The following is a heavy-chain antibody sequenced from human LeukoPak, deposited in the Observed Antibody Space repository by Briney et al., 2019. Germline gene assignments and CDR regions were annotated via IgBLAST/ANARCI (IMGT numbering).Heavy chain of an antibody. CDR2: ISAYNGNT. D-gene: IGHD4-17*01. Sequence: ASVKVSCKASGYTFTSYGISWVRQAPGQGLEWMGWISAYNGNTNYAQKLQGRVTMTTDTSTSTACMELRSLRSDDTAVYYCARDNLARAVTTDYWGQGTLVTVSS. J-gene: IGHJ4*02. V-gene: IGHV1-18*01. CDR1: GYTFTSYG. CDR3: ARDNLARAVTTDY.